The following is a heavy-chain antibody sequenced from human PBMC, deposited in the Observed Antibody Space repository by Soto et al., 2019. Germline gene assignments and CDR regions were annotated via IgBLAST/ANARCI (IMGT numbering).Heavy chain of an antibody. Sequence: SETLSLTCAVSGGSISSGGYSWSWIRQPPGKGLEWIGYIYHSGSTYYNPSLKSRVTISVDRSKNQFSLKLSSVTAADTAVYYCAREVTMIVVVNGVVRLTPGWFDPWGQGTLVTVSS. CDR3: AREVTMIVVVNGVVRLTPGWFDP. CDR2: IYHSGST. D-gene: IGHD3-22*01. CDR1: GGSISSGGYS. J-gene: IGHJ5*02. V-gene: IGHV4-30-2*01.